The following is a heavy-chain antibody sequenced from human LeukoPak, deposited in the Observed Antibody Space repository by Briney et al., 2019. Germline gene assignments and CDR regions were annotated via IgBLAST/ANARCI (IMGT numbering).Heavy chain of an antibody. CDR2: IYHSGST. V-gene: IGHV4-39*07. D-gene: IGHD6-6*01. CDR3: ARLRPTSEYSSSSGNWFDP. J-gene: IGHJ5*02. CDR1: GGSISSNNYY. Sequence: PSETLSLTCAVSGGSISSNNYYWGWIRQPPGKGLEWIGSIYHSGSTYYNPSLKSRVTISVDTSKNQFSLKLSSVTAADTAVYYCARLRPTSEYSSSSGNWFDPWGQGTLVTVSS.